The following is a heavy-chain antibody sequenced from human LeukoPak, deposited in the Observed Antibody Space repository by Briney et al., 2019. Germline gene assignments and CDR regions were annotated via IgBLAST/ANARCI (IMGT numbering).Heavy chain of an antibody. D-gene: IGHD3-22*01. CDR2: IISSSSYI. CDR3: ARDLRGYYYDSSDPYYYGMDV. V-gene: IGHV3-21*01. Sequence: GSLRLSCAASGFTFSSYSMNWVRQAPGKGLEGVSSIISSSSYIIYADSVKGRFTISRDNAKNSLYLQMNSLRAEDTAVYYCARDLRGYYYDSSDPYYYGMDVWGQGTTVTVSS. CDR1: GFTFSSYS. J-gene: IGHJ6*02.